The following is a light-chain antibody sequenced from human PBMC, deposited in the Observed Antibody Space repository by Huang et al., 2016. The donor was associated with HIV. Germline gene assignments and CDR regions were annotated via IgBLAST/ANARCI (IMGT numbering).Light chain of an antibody. V-gene: IGKV1-5*01. CDR2: GAS. J-gene: IGKJ2*01. Sequence: DIQMTQSPSTLSASIGDRVTITCRASQSISSCLAWFQQKPGQAPKLLMFGASSLESGVPSRFSGSGSGTEFSLTISSLRPDDYGTYFCQQYNSYPYTFGQGTKLEIK. CDR3: QQYNSYPYT. CDR1: QSISSC.